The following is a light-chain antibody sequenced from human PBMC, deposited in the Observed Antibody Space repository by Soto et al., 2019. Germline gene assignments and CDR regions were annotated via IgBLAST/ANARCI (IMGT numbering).Light chain of an antibody. Sequence: DIQITQSPSSLSASIGDTVTITCQASQDISNYLHWYQQKSGKAPKLLIYDASNLETGLPLRFRGSGYETDLTLTISGLPPEAFATYYCQQYEDVPQTLGGGTKV. CDR2: DAS. CDR1: QDISNY. J-gene: IGKJ4*01. CDR3: QQYEDVPQT. V-gene: IGKV1-33*01.